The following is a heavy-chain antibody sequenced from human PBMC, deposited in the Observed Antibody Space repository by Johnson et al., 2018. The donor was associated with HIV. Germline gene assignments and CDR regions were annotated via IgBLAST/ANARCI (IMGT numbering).Heavy chain of an antibody. D-gene: IGHD6-6*01. CDR2: ISGSGGTT. J-gene: IGHJ3*02. CDR1: GFTFSYYG. Sequence: QVQLVESGGGVAQPGGSLRLSCAAFGFTFSYYGMHWVRQVPGKGLEWVSSISGSGGTTYYADSVKGRFTISRDNTKNTLYLEMNRLRADDSAVYFCAKTQSSIGGLDAFDIWGQGTMVTVSS. CDR3: AKTQSSIGGLDAFDI. V-gene: IGHV3-NL1*01.